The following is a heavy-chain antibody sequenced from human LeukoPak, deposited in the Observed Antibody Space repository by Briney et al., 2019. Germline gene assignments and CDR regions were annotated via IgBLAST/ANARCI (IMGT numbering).Heavy chain of an antibody. Sequence: GGSLRLSCSASGFTFSSYAMHWVCQAPGKGLEYVSAISSNGGSTYYADSVKGRFTISRDNSKNTLYLQMSSLRAEDTAVYYCVKGKIVVVPAAQYYFDYWGQGTLVTVSS. J-gene: IGHJ4*02. V-gene: IGHV3-64D*06. D-gene: IGHD2-2*01. CDR3: VKGKIVVVPAAQYYFDY. CDR1: GFTFSSYA. CDR2: ISSNGGST.